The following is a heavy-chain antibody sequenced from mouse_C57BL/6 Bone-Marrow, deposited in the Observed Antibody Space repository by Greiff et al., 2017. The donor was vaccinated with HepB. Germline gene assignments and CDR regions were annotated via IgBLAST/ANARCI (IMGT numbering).Heavy chain of an antibody. CDR2: IRSKSNNYAT. V-gene: IGHV10-1*01. CDR1: GFSFNTYA. CDR3: VRSYGSSHDY. D-gene: IGHD1-1*01. Sequence: DVKLVESGGGLVQPKGSLKLSCAASGFSFNTYAMNWVRQAPGKGLEWVARIRSKSNNYATYYADSVKDRFTISRDDSESMLYLQMNNLKTEDTAMYYCVRSYGSSHDYWGQGTTLTVSS. J-gene: IGHJ2*01.